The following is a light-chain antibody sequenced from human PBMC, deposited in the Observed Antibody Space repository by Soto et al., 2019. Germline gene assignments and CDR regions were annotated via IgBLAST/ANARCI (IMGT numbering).Light chain of an antibody. Sequence: DIQMTQSPSSLSASVGDRVTITCRASQSISNYLNWYQQKPGKAPKLLIYAASSLQSGVPSRFSGSGSGTDFTLTISSLQPEDFATYSCQQSYTTLFTFGPGTNVAIK. CDR1: QSISNY. CDR3: QQSYTTLFT. J-gene: IGKJ3*01. V-gene: IGKV1-39*01. CDR2: AAS.